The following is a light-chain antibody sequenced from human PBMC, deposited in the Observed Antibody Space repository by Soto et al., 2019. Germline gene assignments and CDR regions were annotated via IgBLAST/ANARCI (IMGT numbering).Light chain of an antibody. CDR1: SSDVGGYNY. CDR2: DVS. Sequence: QSVLTQPASVSGSPGQSITISCTGTSSDVGGYNYVSWYQQHPGKAPKLMIYDVSNRPSGVSNRFSGSKSGNTASLTFSGLQAEDEADYYRSSYTSSSLYVFGTGTKVTVL. J-gene: IGLJ1*01. CDR3: SSYTSSSLYV. V-gene: IGLV2-14*01.